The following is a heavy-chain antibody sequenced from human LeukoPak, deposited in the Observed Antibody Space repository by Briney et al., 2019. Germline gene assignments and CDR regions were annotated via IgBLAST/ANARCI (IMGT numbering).Heavy chain of an antibody. CDR2: MNPNSGNT. CDR1: GYTFTSYD. Sequence: ASVKVSCKASGYTFTSYDINWVRQATGQGLEWMGWMNPNSGNTGYAQKFLGRVTMTRNTSISTAYMELSSLRSEDTAVYYCARVRGKQQLVHYWGQGTLVTVSS. D-gene: IGHD6-13*01. CDR3: ARVRGKQQLVHY. V-gene: IGHV1-8*01. J-gene: IGHJ4*02.